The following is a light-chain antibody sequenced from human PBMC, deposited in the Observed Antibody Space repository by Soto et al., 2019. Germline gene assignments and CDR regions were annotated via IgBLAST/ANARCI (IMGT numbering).Light chain of an antibody. CDR1: QSINSY. CDR3: QQSYTTPWT. J-gene: IGKJ1*01. V-gene: IGKV1-39*01. CDR2: AAS. Sequence: DIQMTQSPSSLSASVGDRVTITCRASQSINSYLNWYQQKPGKAPKLLIFAASRLQSGVPSRFSGSGSGPDFSLTISSLQPEDFASYYCQQSYTTPWTFGQGTKVEIK.